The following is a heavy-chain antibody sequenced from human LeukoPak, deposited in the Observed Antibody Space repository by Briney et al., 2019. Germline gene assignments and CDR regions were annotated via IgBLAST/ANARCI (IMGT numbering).Heavy chain of an antibody. V-gene: IGHV1-18*01. CDR3: ARGMVVPAPTDIYYYYYMDV. CDR1: GYTFTSYG. J-gene: IGHJ6*03. CDR2: ISAYNGNT. D-gene: IGHD2-2*01. Sequence: ASVKVSCKASGYTFTSYGISWVRQAPGQGLEWMGWISAYNGNTNYAQKLQGRVTTTTDTSTSTAYMELRSLRSDDTAVYYCARGMVVPAPTDIYYYYYMDVWGKGTTVTVSS.